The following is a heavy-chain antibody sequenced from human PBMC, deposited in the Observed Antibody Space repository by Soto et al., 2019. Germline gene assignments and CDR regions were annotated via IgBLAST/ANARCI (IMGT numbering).Heavy chain of an antibody. V-gene: IGHV3-23*01. D-gene: IGHD3-9*01. J-gene: IGHJ4*02. CDR1: GFTFSSYA. Sequence: GGSLRLSCAASGFTFSSYAMSWVRQAPGKGLEWVSAISGSGGSTYYADSVKGRFTISRDNSKNTLYLQMNSLRAEDTAVYYCAKVPVLRYFDWLFHPNFDYWGQGTLVTVSS. CDR2: ISGSGGST. CDR3: AKVPVLRYFDWLFHPNFDY.